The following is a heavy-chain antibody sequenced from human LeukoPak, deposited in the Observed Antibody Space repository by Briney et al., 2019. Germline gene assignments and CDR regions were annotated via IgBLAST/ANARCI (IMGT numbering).Heavy chain of an antibody. CDR2: IYHSGST. Sequence: SGTLSLTCAVSGGSISSSNWWSWVRQPPGKGLEWIGEIYHSGSTNYNPSLKSRVTISVDKSKNQFSLKLSSVTAADTAVYYCARRVYYYDSSGYYYDAFNIWGQGTMVTVSS. V-gene: IGHV4-4*02. CDR3: ARRVYYYDSSGYYYDAFNI. CDR1: GGSISSSNW. J-gene: IGHJ3*02. D-gene: IGHD3-22*01.